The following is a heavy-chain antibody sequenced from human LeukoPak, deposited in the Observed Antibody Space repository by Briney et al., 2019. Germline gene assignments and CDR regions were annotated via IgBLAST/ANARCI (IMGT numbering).Heavy chain of an antibody. Sequence: PSETLSLTCTVSGGTISSGDYYWSWIRQHPGQGLEWIGYIYDSGNTNYNPSLKSRVTISVDTSKNQFSLKLSSVTAADTAVYCCARLLHPSGYEWLFDSWGQGTLVTVSS. CDR2: IYDSGNT. D-gene: IGHD5-12*01. CDR3: ARLLHPSGYEWLFDS. V-gene: IGHV4-61*08. CDR1: GGTISSGDYY. J-gene: IGHJ4*02.